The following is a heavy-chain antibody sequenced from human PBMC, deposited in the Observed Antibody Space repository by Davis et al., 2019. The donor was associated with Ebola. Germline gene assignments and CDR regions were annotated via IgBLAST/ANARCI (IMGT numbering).Heavy chain of an antibody. V-gene: IGHV5-51*01. J-gene: IGHJ4*02. Sequence: GGSLRLSCKDSGNSFTSHWIGWVRQMPGKGLEWMGLIYTGDSDTRYSPSFRGQVTISADKSFSTAYLQWSGLKASDTAMYYCARMGKSYYDSLWDYWGQGTLVTVSS. D-gene: IGHD3-10*01. CDR2: IYTGDSDT. CDR1: GNSFTSHW. CDR3: ARMGKSYYDSLWDY.